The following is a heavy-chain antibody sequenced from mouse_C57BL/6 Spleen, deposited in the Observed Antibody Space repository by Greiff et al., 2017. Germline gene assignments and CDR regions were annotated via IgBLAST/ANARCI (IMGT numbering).Heavy chain of an antibody. CDR3: ARRMVTTEYYFDY. D-gene: IGHD2-2*01. CDR2: ISSGGSYT. J-gene: IGHJ2*01. Sequence: EVKVVESGGDLVKPGGSLKLSCAASGFTFSSYGMSWVRQTPDKRLEWVATISSGGSYTYYPDSVKGRFTISRDNAKNTLYLQMSSLKSEDTAMYDCARRMVTTEYYFDYWGQGTTLTVSS. V-gene: IGHV5-6*02. CDR1: GFTFSSYG.